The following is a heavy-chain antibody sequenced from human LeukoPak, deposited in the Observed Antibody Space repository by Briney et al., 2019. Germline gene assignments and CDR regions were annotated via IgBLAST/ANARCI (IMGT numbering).Heavy chain of an antibody. CDR3: ASEAFCAGGSCNVQRVAS. Sequence: ASVTVSFTASVYTFTAYYIHWVRQAPGQGLEWMGWIDTNTGATKYAQKFQGRVTITRDTSTGTAYMELSSLISGDTALYYCASEAFCAGGSCNVQRVASWGPGTLVTVSS. D-gene: IGHD2-8*02. V-gene: IGHV1-2*02. J-gene: IGHJ4*02. CDR2: IDTNTGAT. CDR1: VYTFTAYY.